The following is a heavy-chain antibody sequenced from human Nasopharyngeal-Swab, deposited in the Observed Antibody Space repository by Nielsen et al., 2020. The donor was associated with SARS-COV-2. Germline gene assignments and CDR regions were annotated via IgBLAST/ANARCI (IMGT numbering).Heavy chain of an antibody. V-gene: IGHV3-15*01. CDR1: GFTYRKAW. CDR2: IKSKTDGGTT. CDR3: TTGFDP. J-gene: IGHJ5*02. Sequence: YWAASGFTYRKAWMSGVRQPPGKGLEWVGRIKSKTDGGTTDYAAPVKGRFTISRDDSKNTLYLQMNSLTTEDTAVYYCTTGFDPWGQGTLVTVSS.